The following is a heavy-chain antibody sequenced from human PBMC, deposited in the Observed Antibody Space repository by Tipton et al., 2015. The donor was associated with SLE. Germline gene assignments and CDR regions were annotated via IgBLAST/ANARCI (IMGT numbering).Heavy chain of an antibody. Sequence: TLSLTCTVSGGSLSSDYWSWIRQPAGKGLEWIGRMYFSGITHYNPSLKSRVTMSLDTSKNQFSLRLNSVTAADTAVYYCARVLTGTSTFDYWGQGTLVTVSS. CDR1: GGSLSSDY. J-gene: IGHJ4*02. V-gene: IGHV4-4*07. D-gene: IGHD1-7*01. CDR3: ARVLTGTSTFDY. CDR2: MYFSGIT.